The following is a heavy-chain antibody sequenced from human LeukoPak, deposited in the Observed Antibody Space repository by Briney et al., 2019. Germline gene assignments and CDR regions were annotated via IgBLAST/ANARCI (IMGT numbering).Heavy chain of an antibody. CDR1: GFTFSSYG. CDR2: ISYDGSNK. D-gene: IGHD4-23*01. V-gene: IGHV3-30*18. CDR3: AKLIDYGGNSVSY. J-gene: IGHJ4*02. Sequence: GGSLTLSCAASGFTFSSYGMHWVRQAPGKGLEWEAVISYDGSNKYYADSVKGRFTISRDNSKNTLYLQMNSLRAEDTAVYYCAKLIDYGGNSVSYWGQGTLVTVSS.